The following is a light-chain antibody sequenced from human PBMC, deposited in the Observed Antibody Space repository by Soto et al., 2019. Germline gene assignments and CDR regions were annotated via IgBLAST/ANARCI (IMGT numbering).Light chain of an antibody. CDR1: QSVGSY. V-gene: IGKV3-11*01. J-gene: IGKJ4*01. CDR2: DAS. CDR3: QQSSNWPPLT. Sequence: EIVLTQSPATLSLSPGERATRSCRASQSVGSYLAWYQQKPGQAPRLLIYDASNRATGIPARFSGSGSGTDFTLTISSLEPEDFAVYYCQQSSNWPPLTFGGGTKVEIK.